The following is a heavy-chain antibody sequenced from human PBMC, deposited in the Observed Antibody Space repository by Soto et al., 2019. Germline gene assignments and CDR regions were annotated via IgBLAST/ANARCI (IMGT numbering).Heavy chain of an antibody. Sequence: SVKVSCKASGCTFSSYAISWVRQAPGQGLEWMGGIIPIFGTANYAQKFQGRVTITADKSTSTAYMELSSLRSEDTAVYYCARDRLGLELSKRQSDAFAIWGQGKMVTVS. V-gene: IGHV1-69*06. CDR2: IIPIFGTA. CDR3: ARDRLGLELSKRQSDAFAI. J-gene: IGHJ3*02. D-gene: IGHD1-7*01. CDR1: GCTFSSYA.